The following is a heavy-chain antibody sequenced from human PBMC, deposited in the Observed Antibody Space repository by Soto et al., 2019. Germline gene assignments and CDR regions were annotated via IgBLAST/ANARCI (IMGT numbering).Heavy chain of an antibody. CDR2: ISYDGSNK. Sequence: PGGSLRLSCAASGFTFSSYAMRWVRQAPGKGLEWVAVISYDGSNKYYTDSVKGRFTISRDNSKNTLYLQMNSLRGEDTAVYYCARRGYGMDVWGQGTTVTVSS. CDR3: ARRGYGMDV. J-gene: IGHJ6*02. CDR1: GFTFSSYA. V-gene: IGHV3-30-3*01.